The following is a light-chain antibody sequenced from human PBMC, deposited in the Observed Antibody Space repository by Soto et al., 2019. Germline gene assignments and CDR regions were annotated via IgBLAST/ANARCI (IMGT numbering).Light chain of an antibody. V-gene: IGKV1-39*01. J-gene: IGKJ2*02. CDR3: QQSYSTPRGT. CDR2: AAS. CDR1: QSISSY. Sequence: DIQMTQSRTSLSASVGDRVTITCRASQSISSYLNWYQQKPGKAPKLLIYAASSLQSGVPSRFSGSGSGTDFSLTISSLQPEDFATYYCQQSYSTPRGTFGQGTKLEIK.